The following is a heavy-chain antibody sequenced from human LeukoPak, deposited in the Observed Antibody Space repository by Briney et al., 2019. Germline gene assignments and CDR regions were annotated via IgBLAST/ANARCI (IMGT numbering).Heavy chain of an antibody. Sequence: SETLSLTCAVYGVSFSGYYWSWIRQPPGKGLEWIGEINHSGSTNYNPSLKSRVTISVDTSKNQFSLKLSSVTAADTAVYYCARFSGDSRIFDYWGQGTLVTVSS. J-gene: IGHJ4*02. V-gene: IGHV4-34*01. CDR2: INHSGST. D-gene: IGHD6-13*01. CDR3: ARFSGDSRIFDY. CDR1: GVSFSGYY.